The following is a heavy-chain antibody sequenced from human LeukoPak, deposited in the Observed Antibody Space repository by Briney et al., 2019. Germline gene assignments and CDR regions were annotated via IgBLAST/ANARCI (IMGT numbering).Heavy chain of an antibody. D-gene: IGHD6-6*01. CDR3: ARVGSNGVGIKYSRMLRGAFDY. V-gene: IGHV1-2*02. Sequence: ASVKVSCKASEYTFTGYYMHWVRQAPGQGLEWMGWINPNSGGTNYAQKFQGRVTMTRDTSISTAYMELSRLRSDDTAVYYCARVGSNGVGIKYSRMLRGAFDYWGQGTLVTVSS. J-gene: IGHJ4*02. CDR2: INPNSGGT. CDR1: EYTFTGYY.